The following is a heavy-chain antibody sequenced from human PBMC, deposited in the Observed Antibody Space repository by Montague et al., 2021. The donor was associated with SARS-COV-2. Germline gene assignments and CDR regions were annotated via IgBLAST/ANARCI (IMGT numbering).Heavy chain of an antibody. CDR3: ASLTLGYCSSTSCYSDWFDP. J-gene: IGHJ5*02. CDR2: INHSGST. V-gene: IGHV4-34*01. Sequence: SETLSLTCAVYRESFSGYYWSWIRQPPGKGLEWIGEINHSGSTNYNPSLKSRVTISVDTSKNQFSLKLSSVTAADTAVYYCASLTLGYCSSTSCYSDWFDPWGQGTLVTVSS. D-gene: IGHD2-2*02. CDR1: RESFSGYY.